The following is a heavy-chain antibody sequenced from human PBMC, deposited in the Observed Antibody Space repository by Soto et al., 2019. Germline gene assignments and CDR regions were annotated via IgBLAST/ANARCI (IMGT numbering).Heavy chain of an antibody. V-gene: IGHV1-3*02. J-gene: IGHJ4*02. CDR2: SNAGNGNT. CDR3: ARAQYSSSSGGWYFDY. Sequence: QVQLVQSGAEVKKPGASVKVSCKASGYTFTSYAMHWVRQAPGQRLEWMGWSNAGNGNTKYAQEFQGRVTSTRDTYASTDYMELSSLRSEDMAVYYCARAQYSSSSGGWYFDYWGQGPLVTVSS. CDR1: GYTFTSYA. D-gene: IGHD6-6*01.